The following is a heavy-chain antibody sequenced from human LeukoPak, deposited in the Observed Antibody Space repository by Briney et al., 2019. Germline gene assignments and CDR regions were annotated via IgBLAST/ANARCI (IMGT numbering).Heavy chain of an antibody. V-gene: IGHV1-18*04. CDR3: ARSRRFYDILTGYLDY. Sequence: ASVKVSCKASGYTFTSYGISWVRQAPGQGLEWMGWISAYNGNTNYAQKLQGRVTMTTDTSTSTAYMELRSLRSDDTAVYYCARSRRFYDILTGYLDYWGRGTLVTVSS. CDR2: ISAYNGNT. CDR1: GYTFTSYG. J-gene: IGHJ4*02. D-gene: IGHD3-9*01.